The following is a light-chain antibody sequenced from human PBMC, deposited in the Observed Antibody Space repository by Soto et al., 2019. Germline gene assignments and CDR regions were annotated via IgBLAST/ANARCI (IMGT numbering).Light chain of an antibody. V-gene: IGKV1-5*03. J-gene: IGKJ1*01. CDR3: QHYNSYSEA. CDR1: QTINSW. CDR2: KAS. Sequence: DIQMTQSPSTLSASVRDRVTITCRASQTINSWLAWYQQKPGKTPKLLIYKASSLESGVPSRFSGSGSGTEFTLTISSLQPDDFATYYCQHYNSYSEAFGQGTKVYIK.